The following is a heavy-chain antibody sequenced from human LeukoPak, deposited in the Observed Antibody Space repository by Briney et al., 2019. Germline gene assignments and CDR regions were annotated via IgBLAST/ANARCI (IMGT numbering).Heavy chain of an antibody. J-gene: IGHJ4*02. V-gene: IGHV3-74*01. Sequence: GGSLRLSCAASGFTFSSYWMHWVRQAPGKGPVWVSRINNDGSGTTYADSVKGRFTISRGNSKNTLYLQMNSLRAEDTAVYYCARDRGYLHYWGQGTLVTVSS. D-gene: IGHD3-10*01. CDR3: ARDRGYLHY. CDR2: INNDGSGT. CDR1: GFTFSSYW.